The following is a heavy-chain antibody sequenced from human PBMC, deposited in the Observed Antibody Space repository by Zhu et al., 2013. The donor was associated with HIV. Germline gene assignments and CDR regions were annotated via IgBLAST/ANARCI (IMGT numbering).Heavy chain of an antibody. V-gene: IGHV1-69*01. D-gene: IGHD3-10*01. J-gene: IGHJ2*01. Sequence: QVQLVQSGAEVKKPGSSVKVSCKASGGTFSSYAISWVRQAPGQGLEWMGGIIPIFGTANYAQKFQGRVTITADESTSTAYMELSSLRSEDTAVYYCARGLNYYGSGSYYIHTGRDWYFDLWGRGTLVTVSS. CDR1: GGTFSSYA. CDR2: IIPIFGTA. CDR3: ARGLNYYGSGSYYIHTGRDWYFDL.